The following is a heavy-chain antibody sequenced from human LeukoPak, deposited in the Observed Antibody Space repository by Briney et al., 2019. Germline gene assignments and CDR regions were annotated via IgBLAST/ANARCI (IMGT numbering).Heavy chain of an antibody. V-gene: IGHV5-51*01. CDR3: ARLSGLYSSSRSGSYFDY. CDR1: GYTFSSYW. D-gene: IGHD6-13*01. CDR2: IYPEDSDT. J-gene: IGHJ4*02. Sequence: GESLKISCKGSGYTFSSYWIGWVRQMPEKGLEWMGIIYPEDSDTRYTPSFQGQVTISADKSITTAYLQWSSLKASDTAMYYCARLSGLYSSSRSGSYFDYWGLGTLVTVSS.